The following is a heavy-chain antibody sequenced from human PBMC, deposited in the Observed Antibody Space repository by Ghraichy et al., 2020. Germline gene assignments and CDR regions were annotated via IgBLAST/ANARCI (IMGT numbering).Heavy chain of an antibody. D-gene: IGHD3-3*01. CDR2: ISGGGGST. CDR1: GFTFSNYA. CDR3: AKSRSSGFGVDYDY. J-gene: IGHJ4*02. Sequence: GGSLRLSCAASGFTFSNYAMSWVRQAPGKGVDWVSCISGGGGSTHYADSVKGRFTICRDNSMHTLYLQMSSLRAEDTAVYYCAKSRSSGFGVDYDYWGQGTLVTVSS. V-gene: IGHV3-23*01.